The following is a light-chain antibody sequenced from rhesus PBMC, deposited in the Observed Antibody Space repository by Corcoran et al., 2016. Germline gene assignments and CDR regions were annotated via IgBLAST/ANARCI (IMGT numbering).Light chain of an antibody. CDR2: EVS. J-gene: IGLJ6*01. CDR1: SSDIGGYKY. CDR3: SSYAGSDTFV. Sequence: QAALTQPRSVSESPVQSVTISCTGTSSDIGGYKYVSWYQQHPGTAPKLIIYEVSERPSGVSDRFSGSKSGNTASLTISGLQAEDEGDYYCSSYAGSDTFVFGIGTKLTVL. V-gene: IGLV2-32*02.